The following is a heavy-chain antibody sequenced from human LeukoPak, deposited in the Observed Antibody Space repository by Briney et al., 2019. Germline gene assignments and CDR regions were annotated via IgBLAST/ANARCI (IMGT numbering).Heavy chain of an antibody. CDR2: INPNSGAT. CDR1: GYTFTDYF. CDR3: ARVKKLMPELEF. D-gene: IGHD2-2*01. Sequence: GASVTVSCKSSGYTFTDYFIHWVRQAPGQGLEWMGWINPNSGATKYAQKFQGRVSMTWDTSINTAYMDLTNLRSDDTAIFYCARVKKLMPELEFWGQGTLVTVS. V-gene: IGHV1-2*02. J-gene: IGHJ4*02.